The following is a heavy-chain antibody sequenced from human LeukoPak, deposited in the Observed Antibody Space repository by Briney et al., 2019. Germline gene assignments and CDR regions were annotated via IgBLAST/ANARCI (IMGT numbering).Heavy chain of an antibody. CDR2: IYYSGST. D-gene: IGHD3-9*01. V-gene: IGHV4-59*01. CDR1: GGSISSYY. J-gene: IGHJ3*02. CDR3: ASSTKTYYDILTGYKGDAFDI. Sequence: SETLSLTCTVSGGSISSYYWSWIRQPPGKGLEWIGYIYYSGSTNYNPSLKSRVTISVDTSKHQSSLKLSSVTAADTAVYYCASSTKTYYDILTGYKGDAFDIWGQGTMVTVSS.